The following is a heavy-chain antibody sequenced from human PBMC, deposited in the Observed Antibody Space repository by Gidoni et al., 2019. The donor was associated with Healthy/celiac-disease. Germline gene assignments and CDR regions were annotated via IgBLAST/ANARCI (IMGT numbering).Heavy chain of an antibody. D-gene: IGHD2-2*01. CDR3: AREGVYCSSTSCYALRGLHYYMDV. J-gene: IGHJ6*03. CDR2: INHSVST. Sequence: QVQLQQWGAGLLKPSETLSLTCAVYGGSFSGYYWIWISQPPGQGLEWIGEINHSVSTNYNPSIKSRVTISVDTSKNQFSLKLSSVTAADTAVYYCAREGVYCSSTSCYALRGLHYYMDVWGKGTTVTVSS. CDR1: GGSFSGYY. V-gene: IGHV4-34*01.